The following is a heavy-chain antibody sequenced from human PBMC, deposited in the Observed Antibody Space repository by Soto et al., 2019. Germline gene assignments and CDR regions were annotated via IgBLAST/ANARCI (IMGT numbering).Heavy chain of an antibody. V-gene: IGHV3-74*01. CDR2: ISFDGSTT. Sequence: PGGSLRLSCAASGFTFSSYWMHWVRQASGKGLVWVSRISFDGSTTTYADSVKGRFTISRDNAKNTLYLQMNSLRAEDTAVCYCARGGAHTAMANEYWGQGALVTVSS. J-gene: IGHJ4*02. CDR1: GFTFSSYW. D-gene: IGHD5-18*01. CDR3: ARGGAHTAMANEY.